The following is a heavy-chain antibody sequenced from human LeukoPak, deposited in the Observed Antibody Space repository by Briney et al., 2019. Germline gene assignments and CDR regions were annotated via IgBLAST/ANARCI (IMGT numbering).Heavy chain of an antibody. CDR1: GFTFSSYA. D-gene: IGHD1-26*01. CDR2: ISGSGGST. CDR3: ARGLNSGSYWFDY. Sequence: GGSLRLSCAASGFTFSSYAMSWVRQAPGKGLEWVSAISGSGGSTYYADSVKGRFTISRENAKNSLYLQMNSLRAGDTAVYYCARGLNSGSYWFDYWGQGTLVTVSS. J-gene: IGHJ4*02. V-gene: IGHV3-23*01.